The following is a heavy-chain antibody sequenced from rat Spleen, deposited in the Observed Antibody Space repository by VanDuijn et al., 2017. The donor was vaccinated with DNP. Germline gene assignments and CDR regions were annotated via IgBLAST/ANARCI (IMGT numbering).Heavy chain of an antibody. J-gene: IGHJ4*01. CDR3: ATHGSIATISTGAMDV. V-gene: IGHV5S23*01. CDR2: ISNSGDVT. CDR1: GFTFSDYA. D-gene: IGHD1-2*01. Sequence: EVQLVESGGGLVQPGNSLKLSCAASGFTFSDYAMAWVRQSPKKGLEWVASISNSGDVTHYRDSVKGRFTISRDNAKNTLHLQMDSLKSEDTATYYCATHGSIATISTGAMDVWGQGTSVTVSS.